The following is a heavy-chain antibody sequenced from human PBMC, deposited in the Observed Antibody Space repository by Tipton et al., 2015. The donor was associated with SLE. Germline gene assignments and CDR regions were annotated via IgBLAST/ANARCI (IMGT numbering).Heavy chain of an antibody. J-gene: IGHJ4*02. V-gene: IGHV3-15*01. CDR2: VKSKTDGGTT. CDR1: GFSFTNAW. CDR3: ARAAGVID. Sequence: QLVQSGGGLVKPGGSLRLSCAASGFSFTNAWMSWVRQPPGKGLEWVGRVKSKTDGGTTDYAAPVKGRFTISRDDSIHTLYLQMNNLETEDTAVYYCARAAGVIDWGQGTLVTVSS.